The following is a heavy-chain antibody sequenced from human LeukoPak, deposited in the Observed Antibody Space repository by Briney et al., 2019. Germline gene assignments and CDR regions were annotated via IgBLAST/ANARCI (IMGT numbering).Heavy chain of an antibody. D-gene: IGHD3-22*01. CDR3: ATSYDSIGYSVDY. Sequence: PGGSLRLSCAASGFTFSSYAMHWVREAPGKGLEWVAVISYDGSNKYYADSVKGRFTISRDNSKNTLYLQMNSLRAEDTAVYYCATSYDSIGYSVDYWGQGTLVTVSS. V-gene: IGHV3-30-3*01. CDR2: ISYDGSNK. J-gene: IGHJ4*02. CDR1: GFTFSSYA.